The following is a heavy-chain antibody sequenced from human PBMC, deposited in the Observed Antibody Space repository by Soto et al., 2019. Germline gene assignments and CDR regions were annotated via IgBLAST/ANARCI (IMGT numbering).Heavy chain of an antibody. D-gene: IGHD3-3*01. CDR2: ISSSSSTI. V-gene: IGHV3-48*02. CDR3: ARVIWSGHLTSDL. J-gene: IGHJ5*02. Sequence: EVQVVESGGGLVQPGGSLRLSCAASGFTFSSNSMNWVRQAPGKGLEWISYISSSSSTIYADSVKGRFTISRDNAKNSLYLQMNSLRDEDTAVYYCARVIWSGHLTSDLWGQGTWVTVSS. CDR1: GFTFSSNS.